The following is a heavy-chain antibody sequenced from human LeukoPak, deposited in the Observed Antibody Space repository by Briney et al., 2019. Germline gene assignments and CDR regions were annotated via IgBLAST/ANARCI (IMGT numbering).Heavy chain of an antibody. CDR2: IKQDGGAR. V-gene: IGHV3-7*01. Sequence: GGSLRLSCAASGFIVRDYWMNWVRQAPGQGLEWLANIKQDGGARYYVGSVKGRFTISSDSAKSLVYLQMDSLRAEDTATYYCARGYNGGFDYWGQGTLVTVSS. CDR3: ARGYNGGFDY. J-gene: IGHJ4*02. CDR1: GFIVRDYW. D-gene: IGHD3-16*01.